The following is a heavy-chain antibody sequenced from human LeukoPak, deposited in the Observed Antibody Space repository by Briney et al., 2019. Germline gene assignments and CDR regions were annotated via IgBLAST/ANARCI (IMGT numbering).Heavy chain of an antibody. CDR2: IRSKANSYAT. D-gene: IGHD1-26*01. J-gene: IGHJ4*02. CDR1: GFTFSGSA. Sequence: GGSLRLSCAASGFTFSGSAMHWVRQASGKGLEWDGRIRSKANSYATAYAASVKGRFTISRDDSKNTAYLQMNSLKTEDTAVYYCTILSGSYWSIDYWGQGTLVTVSS. CDR3: TILSGSYWSIDY. V-gene: IGHV3-73*01.